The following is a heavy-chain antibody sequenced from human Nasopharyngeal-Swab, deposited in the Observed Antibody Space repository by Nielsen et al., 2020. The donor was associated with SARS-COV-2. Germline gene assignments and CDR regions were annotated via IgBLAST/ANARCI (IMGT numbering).Heavy chain of an antibody. D-gene: IGHD2-21*02. CDR2: INHSGST. Sequence: VRQMPGKGLEWIGEINHSGSTNYNPSLKSRVTISVGTSKNQFSLKLSSVTAADTAVYYCARSCRVVTAIRFAFDIWGQGTMVTVSS. V-gene: IGHV4-34*01. CDR3: ARSCRVVTAIRFAFDI. J-gene: IGHJ3*02.